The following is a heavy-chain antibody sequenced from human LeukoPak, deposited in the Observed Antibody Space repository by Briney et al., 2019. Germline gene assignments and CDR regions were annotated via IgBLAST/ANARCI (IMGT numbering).Heavy chain of an antibody. CDR1: GYTFTSYD. V-gene: IGHV1-8*01. D-gene: IGHD3-3*01. CDR2: MNPNSGNT. Sequence: ASVKVSCKAPGYTFTSYDINWVRQATGQGLEWMGWMNPNSGNTGYAQKFQGRVTMTRNTSISTAYMELSSLRSEDTAVYYCARRRITIFGVVYYGMDVWGQGTTVTVSS. J-gene: IGHJ6*02. CDR3: ARRRITIFGVVYYGMDV.